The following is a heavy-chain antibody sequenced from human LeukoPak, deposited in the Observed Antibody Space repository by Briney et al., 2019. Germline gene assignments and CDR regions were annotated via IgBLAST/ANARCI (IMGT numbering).Heavy chain of an antibody. Sequence: PGRSLRLSCAASGFTFSSYGMHWVRQAPGKGLEWVAVISYDGSNKYYADSVKGRFTISRDNAKNSLYLQMNSLRAEDTAVYYCARDSSPGPGSLGIWGMDVWGQGTTVTVSS. CDR3: ARDSSPGPGSLGIWGMDV. J-gene: IGHJ6*02. D-gene: IGHD3-10*01. CDR2: ISYDGSNK. V-gene: IGHV3-30*03. CDR1: GFTFSSYG.